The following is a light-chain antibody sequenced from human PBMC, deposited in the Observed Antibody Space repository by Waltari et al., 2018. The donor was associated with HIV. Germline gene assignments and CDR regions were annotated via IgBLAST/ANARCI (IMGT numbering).Light chain of an antibody. V-gene: IGLV2-14*03. CDR2: DVT. J-gene: IGLJ3*02. CDR3: SSYVGSSTSWL. Sequence: QSALTQPASVSGSPGQSIVLSCTGTSDDVGYYNYVSWYQQHPGKFPKLVIYDVTSRPSGVSNRFSGSKSGNTASLTISGLRADDEADYYCSSYVGSSTSWLFGGGTKLTV. CDR1: SDDVGYYNY.